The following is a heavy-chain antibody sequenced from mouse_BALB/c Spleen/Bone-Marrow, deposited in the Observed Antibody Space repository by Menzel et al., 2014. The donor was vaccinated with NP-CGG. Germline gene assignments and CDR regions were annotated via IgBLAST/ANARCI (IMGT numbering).Heavy chain of an antibody. D-gene: IGHD1-1*01. CDR2: INSGGSHI. CDR3: ARDGSSYEGNYFDY. J-gene: IGHJ2*01. V-gene: IGHV5-6*01. Sequence: EVQGVESGGDLVKPGGSLKLSCAASGFTFSSYGMSWVRQTPDKRLEWVATINSGGSHIYYPDSVKGRFTISRDNAKNTLYLQMSSLKSEDTAMYYCARDGSSYEGNYFDYWGQGTTLTVTS. CDR1: GFTFSSYG.